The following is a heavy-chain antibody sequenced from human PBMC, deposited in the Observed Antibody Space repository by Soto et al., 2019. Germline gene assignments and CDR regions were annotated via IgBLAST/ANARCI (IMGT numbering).Heavy chain of an antibody. CDR3: YINGL. V-gene: IGHV4-39*01. Sequence: SETLSLTCTVSGDSIRSSSHYWAWNLQPPGKGLEWIGGFYYSGSPYYNPSLKSRVTMSVDTSKNQFSLNLNSVTAADTAVYYCYINGLWGQGTLVTVSS. D-gene: IGHD2-8*01. CDR2: FYYSGSP. CDR1: GDSIRSSSHY. J-gene: IGHJ1*01.